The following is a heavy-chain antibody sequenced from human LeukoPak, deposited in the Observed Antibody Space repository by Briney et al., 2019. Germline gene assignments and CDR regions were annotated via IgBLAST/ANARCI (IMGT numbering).Heavy chain of an antibody. V-gene: IGHV3-23*01. CDR1: GFTFSSYA. J-gene: IGHJ4*02. CDR3: AKTYYYDSSGHLGFDY. CDR2: ISGSGGNT. D-gene: IGHD3-22*01. Sequence: GGSLRLSCAASGFTFSSYAMSWVRQAPGKGLEWVSAISGSGGNTYYADSVKGRFTISRDNSKNTLYLQMNSLRAEDTAVYYCAKTYYYDSSGHLGFDYWGQGTLVTVSS.